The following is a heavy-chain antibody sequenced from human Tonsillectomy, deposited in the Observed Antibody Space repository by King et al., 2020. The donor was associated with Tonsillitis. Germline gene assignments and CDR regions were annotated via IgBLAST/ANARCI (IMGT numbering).Heavy chain of an antibody. CDR2: INPNGGGT. V-gene: IGHV1-2*02. J-gene: IGHJ4*02. D-gene: IGHD3-10*01. CDR1: GYTFTGYY. CDR3: ARDQRPGTYSLYDS. Sequence: QLVQSGAEVRKPGASVKVSCKASGYTFTGYYMHWLRQAPGQGLEWMGWINPNGGGTNYAQNLQGRVTMTRDTSISTAYMELSRLRSDDTAVYYCARDQRPGTYSLYDSWGQGTLVTVSS.